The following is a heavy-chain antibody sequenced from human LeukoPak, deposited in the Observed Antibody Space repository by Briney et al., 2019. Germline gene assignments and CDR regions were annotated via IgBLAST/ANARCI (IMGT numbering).Heavy chain of an antibody. CDR1: GYTFTGYY. D-gene: IGHD5-12*01. CDR2: INPNSGGT. J-gene: IGHJ4*02. V-gene: IGHV1-2*06. Sequence: ASVKVSCKASGYTFTGYYMHWVRQAPGQGLEWMGRINPNSGGTNYAQKFQGRVTMTRDTSISTAYMELSRLRSGDTAVYYCARDAQLVATSLEYWGQGTLVTVSS. CDR3: ARDAQLVATSLEY.